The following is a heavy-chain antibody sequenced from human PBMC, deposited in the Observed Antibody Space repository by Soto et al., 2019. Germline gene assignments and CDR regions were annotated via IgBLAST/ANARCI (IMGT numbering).Heavy chain of an antibody. CDR2: ISGYNGNT. J-gene: IGHJ4*02. D-gene: IGHD6-13*01. V-gene: IGHV1-18*01. CDR3: AESGYSRSWFLAN. Sequence: QVQLVQSGAEVKKPGASVKVSCKTSGFTFTSYGITWVRQAPGRWLEWMGWISGYNGNTDYARRLQGTVAMTTDTSTSPAYMALRSLTSDDTDVYYCAESGYSRSWFLANWGQGTLVTASS. CDR1: GFTFTSYG.